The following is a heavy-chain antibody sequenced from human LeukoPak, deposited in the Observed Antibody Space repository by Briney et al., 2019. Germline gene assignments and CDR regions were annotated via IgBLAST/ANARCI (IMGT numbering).Heavy chain of an antibody. CDR1: GFTFSSYG. CDR3: ARVPKWELPFDY. D-gene: IGHD1-26*01. J-gene: IGHJ4*02. CDR2: ISYDGSNK. V-gene: IGHV3-30-3*01. Sequence: GRSLRLSCAASGFTFSSYGMHWVRQAPGKGLEWVAVISYDGSNKYYADSVKGRFTISRDNSKNTLYLQMNSLRAEDTAVYYCARVPKWELPFDYCGQGTLVTVSS.